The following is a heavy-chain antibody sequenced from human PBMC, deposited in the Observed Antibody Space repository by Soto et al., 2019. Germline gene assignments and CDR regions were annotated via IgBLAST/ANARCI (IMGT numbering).Heavy chain of an antibody. Sequence: QVQLQESGPGLVKPSETLSLTCTVSGGSISSYYWSWIRQPPGKGLEWIGYIYYSGSTNYNPSLKSRVTVSVDTSKNQFSLKLSSVTAADTAVYYCARQDPRGFWSGYYPNWFDPWGQGTLVTVSS. J-gene: IGHJ5*02. CDR2: IYYSGST. CDR1: GGSISSYY. V-gene: IGHV4-59*08. CDR3: ARQDPRGFWSGYYPNWFDP. D-gene: IGHD3-3*01.